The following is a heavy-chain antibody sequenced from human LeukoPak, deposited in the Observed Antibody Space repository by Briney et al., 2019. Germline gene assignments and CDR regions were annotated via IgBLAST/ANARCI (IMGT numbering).Heavy chain of an antibody. CDR2: ISSNGGST. V-gene: IGHV3-64*01. J-gene: IGHJ4*02. CDR3: ARGGLYYYDSSGN. CDR1: GFTFSSYA. Sequence: GGSLRLSCAASGFTFSSYAMHWVRQAPGKGLEYVSAISSNGGSTYYANSVKGKFTISRDNSKNTLYLQMGSLRAEDMAVYYCARGGLYYYDSSGNWGQGTLVTVSS. D-gene: IGHD3-22*01.